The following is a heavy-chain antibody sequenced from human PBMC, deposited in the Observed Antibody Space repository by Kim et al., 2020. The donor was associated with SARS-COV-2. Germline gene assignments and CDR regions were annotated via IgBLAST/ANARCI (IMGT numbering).Heavy chain of an antibody. J-gene: IGHJ4*02. V-gene: IGHV4-31*03. CDR1: GGSISSGGYY. Sequence: SETLSLTCTVSGGSISSGGYYWSWIRQHPGKGLEWIGYIYYSGRTYYNPSLKSRVTISVDTSKNQFSLKLSSVTAADTAVYYCARATFVGKIAAAGLARFDYWGQGTLVTVSS. D-gene: IGHD6-13*01. CDR2: IYYSGRT. CDR3: ARATFVGKIAAAGLARFDY.